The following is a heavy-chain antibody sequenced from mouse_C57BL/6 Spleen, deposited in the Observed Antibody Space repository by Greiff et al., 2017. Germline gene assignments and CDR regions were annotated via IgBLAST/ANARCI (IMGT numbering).Heavy chain of an antibody. CDR2: INPYNGGT. Sequence: SGPVLVKPGASVKMSCKASGYTFTDYYMNWVKQSPGKSLEWIGVINPYNGGTSYNQKFKGKDTLTVDKSSSTAYMELNSLTSEDSAVYYCARGIYYDYDGDYAMDYWGQGTSVTVAS. D-gene: IGHD2-4*01. CDR1: GYTFTDYY. J-gene: IGHJ4*01. V-gene: IGHV1-19*01. CDR3: ARGIYYDYDGDYAMDY.